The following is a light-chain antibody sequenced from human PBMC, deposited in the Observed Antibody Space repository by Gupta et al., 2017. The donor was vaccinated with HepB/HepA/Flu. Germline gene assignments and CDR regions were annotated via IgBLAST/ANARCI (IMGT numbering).Light chain of an antibody. Sequence: QSALTQPRSASGSPGQSVTISCTGSSSDVGGYNYVSWYQPHPGKAPKLMIYDVSNRPSGVPDRFSGSKSGNAASLTISGLQAEDEAEYYCCSYAGSYTVVFGGGTKLTVL. CDR1: SSDVGGYNY. V-gene: IGLV2-11*01. CDR2: DVS. CDR3: CSYAGSYTVV. J-gene: IGLJ2*01.